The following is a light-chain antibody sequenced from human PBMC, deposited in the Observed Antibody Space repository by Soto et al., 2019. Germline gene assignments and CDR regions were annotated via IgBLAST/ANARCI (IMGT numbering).Light chain of an antibody. Sequence: EIVMTQSPATLSVSPGERATLSCRASQSVNSNLAWYQQKPGQAPRLLIYGASTRATGIPARFRGSGSGTEFTLTISSLQSQDFAVYYCQQYNNWPLTFGGGTKVEIK. CDR3: QQYNNWPLT. J-gene: IGKJ4*01. V-gene: IGKV3-15*01. CDR1: QSVNSN. CDR2: GAS.